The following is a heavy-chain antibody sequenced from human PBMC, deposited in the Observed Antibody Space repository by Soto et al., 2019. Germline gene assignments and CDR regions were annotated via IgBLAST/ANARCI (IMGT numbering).Heavy chain of an antibody. J-gene: IGHJ4*02. Sequence: DVHLVESGGGLVKPGGSLRLSCVASGFTFTSYSMLWVRQPPGKGLEWVSSISSDHNYIYYADSVKGRFTISRDNAKNALYLQMISLRAEATAVYYCARGRTCTGATCYGGGDYWGQGALVTVSS. V-gene: IGHV3-21*01. D-gene: IGHD2-15*01. CDR1: GFTFTSYS. CDR2: ISSDHNYI. CDR3: ARGRTCTGATCYGGGDY.